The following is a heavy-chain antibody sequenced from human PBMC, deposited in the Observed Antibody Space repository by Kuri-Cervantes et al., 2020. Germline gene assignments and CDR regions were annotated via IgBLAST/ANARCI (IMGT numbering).Heavy chain of an antibody. D-gene: IGHD6-13*01. CDR1: GGSISSYY. Sequence: SETLSLICTVSGGSISSYYWNWIRQPPGKGLEWIGYMSYSGTTNYNPSLQSRVTMSVDTSKNQFSLKLSSVTAADTAVYYCARGSSWYDYWGQGTLVTVSS. CDR3: ARGSSWYDY. V-gene: IGHV4-59*13. CDR2: MSYSGTT. J-gene: IGHJ4*02.